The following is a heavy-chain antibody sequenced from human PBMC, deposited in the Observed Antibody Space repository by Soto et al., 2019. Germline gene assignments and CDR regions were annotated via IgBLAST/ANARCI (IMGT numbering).Heavy chain of an antibody. J-gene: IGHJ4*02. CDR1: GFTFSSFG. D-gene: IGHD3-3*01. Sequence: QVQLVESGGGVVQPGRSLRLSCAASGFTFSSFGMHWVRQAPGKGLEWVAGIWYDGSNKHYADSVKGRFTISRDNSKNTMYLQMNSLRAEDTAVYYCARDHRDFWRAYPPLYNWGQGTLVTVSS. CDR3: ARDHRDFWRAYPPLYN. CDR2: IWYDGSNK. V-gene: IGHV3-33*01.